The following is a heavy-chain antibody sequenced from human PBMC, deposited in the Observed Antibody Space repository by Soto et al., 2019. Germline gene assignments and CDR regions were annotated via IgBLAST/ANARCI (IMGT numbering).Heavy chain of an antibody. D-gene: IGHD2-15*01. Sequence: QITLKESGPTLVKPTQTLTLTCTFSGFSLSTSGVGVAWSRQPPGQALEWLALTYWDDDKRDSPSLKSRLTITTHTTKNQVVLTLTNMDPVDAGTYYCAHKGCRGAGMDVWGQGTTVTVSS. CDR1: GFSLSTSGVG. J-gene: IGHJ6*02. CDR2: TYWDDDK. CDR3: AHKGCRGAGMDV. V-gene: IGHV2-5*02.